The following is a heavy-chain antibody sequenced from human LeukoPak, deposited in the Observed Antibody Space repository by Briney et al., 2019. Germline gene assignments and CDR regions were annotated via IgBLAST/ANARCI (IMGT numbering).Heavy chain of an antibody. J-gene: IGHJ6*04. Sequence: PGGSLRLSCAASGFTFSSYSMNWVRQAPGKGLEWVSSISSSSSYIYYADSVKGRFTISRDNAKNSLYLQMNSLRAEDTAVYYCARVTWEGRATTLDVWGKGTTVTVSS. CDR2: ISSSSSYI. V-gene: IGHV3-21*01. CDR1: GFTFSSYS. CDR3: ARVTWEGRATTLDV. D-gene: IGHD1-26*01.